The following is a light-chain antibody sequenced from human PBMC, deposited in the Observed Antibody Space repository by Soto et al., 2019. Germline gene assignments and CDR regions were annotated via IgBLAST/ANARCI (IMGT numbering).Light chain of an antibody. Sequence: IVLTQSPATLSLSPGERATLSCRASQSVSSYLAWYQQKPGQAPRLLIYDASNRATGIPARFSGSGSGTDFTLTISSLEPEDFATYYCQQSYSTPLTFGQGTKVDIK. CDR1: QSVSSY. CDR2: DAS. J-gene: IGKJ1*01. V-gene: IGKV3-11*01. CDR3: QQSYSTPLT.